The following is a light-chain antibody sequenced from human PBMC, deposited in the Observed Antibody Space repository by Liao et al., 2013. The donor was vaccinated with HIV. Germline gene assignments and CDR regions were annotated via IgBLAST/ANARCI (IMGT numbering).Light chain of an antibody. CDR2: YDS. J-gene: IGLJ1*01. CDR1: NIETKS. Sequence: SYELTQPPSVSVAPGETARITCGGNNIETKSVHWYQQKSGQAPVLVIYYDSDRPSGIPERFSGSNSGNTATLTISRVEAGDEADYYCQVWDSSSDHLYVFATGTKVTVL. V-gene: IGLV3-21*04. CDR3: QVWDSSSDHLYV.